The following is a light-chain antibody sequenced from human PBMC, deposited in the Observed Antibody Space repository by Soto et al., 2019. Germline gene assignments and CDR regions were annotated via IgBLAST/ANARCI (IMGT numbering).Light chain of an antibody. Sequence: EIVMTQSPATLSVSPGERATLSCRASQSVSSDLAWYHQKPGQAPRLLIYGASTRATGIPARFSGSGSGTEFTLTINSLQSEDFATYYCQQSYSTPRTFGQGTKLEIK. CDR3: QQSYSTPRT. CDR2: GAS. V-gene: IGKV3-15*01. CDR1: QSVSSD. J-gene: IGKJ2*01.